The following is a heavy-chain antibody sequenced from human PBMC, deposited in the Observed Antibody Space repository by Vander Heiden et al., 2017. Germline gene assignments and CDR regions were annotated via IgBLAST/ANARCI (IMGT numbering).Heavy chain of an antibody. J-gene: IGHJ4*02. Sequence: QVQLVQSGAAVKEPGASVKVSCKASGYTFIDYYTHWLRQAPGQGLEWMGWINPNSGATAYAHNFQGRVTVTRDTSISTAYMELSRLTSDDTAVYYCASESGSYYHYWGQGTLVTVSS. CDR1: GYTFIDYY. V-gene: IGHV1-2*07. D-gene: IGHD1-26*01. CDR2: INPNSGAT. CDR3: ASESGSYYHY.